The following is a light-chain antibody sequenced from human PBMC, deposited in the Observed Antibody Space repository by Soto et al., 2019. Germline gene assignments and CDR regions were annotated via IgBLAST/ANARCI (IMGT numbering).Light chain of an antibody. CDR3: QQYNSYSLT. Sequence: DIQMTQSPSTLSASVGDRVTITCRASQSISSRLAWYQQKPGKAPKLLIYDASSLESGVPSRFSGSGSGTEFTLTISSLQPDDFATYYCQQYNSYSLTFCQGTKVEIK. J-gene: IGKJ1*01. CDR2: DAS. V-gene: IGKV1-5*01. CDR1: QSISSR.